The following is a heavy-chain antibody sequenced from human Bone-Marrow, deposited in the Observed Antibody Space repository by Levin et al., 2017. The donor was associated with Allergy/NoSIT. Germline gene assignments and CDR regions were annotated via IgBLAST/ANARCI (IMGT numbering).Heavy chain of an antibody. D-gene: IGHD3-3*01. CDR3: ARDRFTIFGVVDI. V-gene: IGHV3-30*04. CDR2: ISYDGSNK. Sequence: GGSLRLSCAASGFTFSSYAMHWVRQAPGKGLEWVAVISYDGSNKYYADSVKGRFTISRDNSKNTLYLQMNSLRAEDTAVYYCARDRFTIFGVVDIWGQGTLVTVSS. CDR1: GFTFSSYA. J-gene: IGHJ4*02.